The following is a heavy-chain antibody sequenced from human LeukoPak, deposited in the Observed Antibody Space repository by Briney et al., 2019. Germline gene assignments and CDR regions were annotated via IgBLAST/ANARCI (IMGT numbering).Heavy chain of an antibody. CDR2: IYYSGST. Sequence: SETLSLTCTVSGGSISSSSYYWGWIRQPPGKGLEWIGSIYYSGSTYYNPSLKSRVTISVDTSKNQFSLKLSSVTAADTAVYYCARVWDYGDYGLGYWGQGNLVTVSS. V-gene: IGHV4-39*07. J-gene: IGHJ4*02. CDR1: GGSISSSSYY. CDR3: ARVWDYGDYGLGY. D-gene: IGHD4-17*01.